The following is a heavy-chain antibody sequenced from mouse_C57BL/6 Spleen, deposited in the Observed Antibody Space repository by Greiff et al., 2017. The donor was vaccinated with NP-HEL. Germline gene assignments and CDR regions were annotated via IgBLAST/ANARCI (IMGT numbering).Heavy chain of an antibody. Sequence: VKLMESGAELVKPGASVKLSCKASGYTFTEYTIHWVKQRSGQGLEWIGWFYPGSGSIKYNEKFKDKATLTADKSSSTVYMELSRLTSEDSAVYFCARHELGYDYEGDYAMDYWGQGTSVTVSS. V-gene: IGHV1-62-2*01. J-gene: IGHJ4*01. CDR1: GYTFTEYT. D-gene: IGHD2-4*01. CDR2: FYPGSGSI. CDR3: ARHELGYDYEGDYAMDY.